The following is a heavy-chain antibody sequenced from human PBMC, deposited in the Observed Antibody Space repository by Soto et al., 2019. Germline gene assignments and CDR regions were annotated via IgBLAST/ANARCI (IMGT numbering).Heavy chain of an antibody. CDR2: IYYSGST. CDR1: GGSISSGGYY. V-gene: IGHV4-61*08. D-gene: IGHD3-10*01. Sequence: PSETLSLTCTVSGGSISSGGYYWSWIRQPPGKGLEWIGYIYYSGSTNYNPSLKSRVTISVDTSKNQFSLKLSSVTAADTAVYYCARRGSGSYYMDDIWGQGTMVTVSS. J-gene: IGHJ3*02. CDR3: ARRGSGSYYMDDI.